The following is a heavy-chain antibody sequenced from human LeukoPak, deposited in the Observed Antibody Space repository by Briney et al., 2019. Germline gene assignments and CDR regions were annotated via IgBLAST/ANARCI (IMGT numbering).Heavy chain of an antibody. D-gene: IGHD2-2*01. V-gene: IGHV1-69*05. CDR1: GGTFSSYA. Sequence: ASVKVSCKASGGTFSSYAISWVRQAPGQGLEWMGGIIPIFGTANYAQKFQGRVAITTDESTSTAYMELSSLRSEDTAVYYCARDPQNTEYQLLETNWFDPWGQGTLVTVSS. CDR2: IIPIFGTA. CDR3: ARDPQNTEYQLLETNWFDP. J-gene: IGHJ5*02.